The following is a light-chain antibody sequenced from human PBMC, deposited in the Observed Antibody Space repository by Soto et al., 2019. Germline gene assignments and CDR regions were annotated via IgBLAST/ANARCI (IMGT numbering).Light chain of an antibody. CDR3: QYWDDYSWT. V-gene: IGKV1-5*03. J-gene: IGKJ1*01. CDR2: KAS. CDR1: QSITDW. Sequence: DIQMTQSPSTLSASVGDRVTITCRASQSITDWLAWYQQQPGKAPKFLIYKASNLEGGVPSRFRGSGSGTEFTLTISSVQPADFASYYCQYWDDYSWTFGQGTKVEIK.